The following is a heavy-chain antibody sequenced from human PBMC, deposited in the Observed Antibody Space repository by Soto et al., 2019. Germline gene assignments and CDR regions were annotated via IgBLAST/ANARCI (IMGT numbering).Heavy chain of an antibody. D-gene: IGHD3-3*01. Sequence: AGGSLRLSCAASGFTFSDFYMSWIRQAPGRGLEWVSNIRTSGSDTNYADSVKGRFTISRDNGKKSLYLEMKSLRVEDTAVYYCARDRGGGSIFGGHYGMDVWGQGTTVTVSS. CDR1: GFTFSDFY. J-gene: IGHJ6*02. CDR2: IRTSGSDT. V-gene: IGHV3-11*06. CDR3: ARDRGGGSIFGGHYGMDV.